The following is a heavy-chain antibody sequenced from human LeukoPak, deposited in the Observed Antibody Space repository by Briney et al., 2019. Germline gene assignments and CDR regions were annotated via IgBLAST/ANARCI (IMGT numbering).Heavy chain of an antibody. Sequence: PGGSLRLSCAAPGFTVSSNYMSWVRQAPGKGLEWVSVIYSGGSTYYADSVKGRFTISRDNSKNTLYLQMNSLRAEDTAVYYCARVYGDNNWFDPWGQGTLVTVSS. V-gene: IGHV3-53*01. CDR3: ARVYGDNNWFDP. D-gene: IGHD4-17*01. CDR2: IYSGGST. J-gene: IGHJ5*02. CDR1: GFTVSSNY.